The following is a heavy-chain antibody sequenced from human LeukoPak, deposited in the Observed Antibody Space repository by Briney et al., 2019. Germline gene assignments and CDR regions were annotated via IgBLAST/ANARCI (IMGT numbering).Heavy chain of an antibody. Sequence: GGSLTLSCAASGFTFSSYSMNWVRQAPGKGLEWVSYISSSSSTIYYADSVKGRFTISRDNAKNSLYLQMNSLRAEDTAVYYCAREPPMGYMDVWGKGTTVTVSS. J-gene: IGHJ6*03. CDR2: ISSSSSTI. V-gene: IGHV3-48*01. CDR3: AREPPMGYMDV. CDR1: GFTFSSYS.